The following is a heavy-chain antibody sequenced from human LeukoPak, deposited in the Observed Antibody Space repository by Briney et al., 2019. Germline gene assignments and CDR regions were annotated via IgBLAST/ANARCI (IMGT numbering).Heavy chain of an antibody. CDR1: GFSVSSYN. J-gene: IGHJ4*02. CDR2: ISSTSSTT. V-gene: IGHV3-48*01. CDR3: ARGRVTTVRGVTDD. Sequence: PRGSLRLSCAASGFSVSSYNVNWVRPAAGKGLGWVAYISSTSSTTYYADGVNGRFTNARDNAKNSLHLQMNSLRADDTAGYYCARGRVTTVRGVTDDWGQGTLVTVSS. D-gene: IGHD3-10*01.